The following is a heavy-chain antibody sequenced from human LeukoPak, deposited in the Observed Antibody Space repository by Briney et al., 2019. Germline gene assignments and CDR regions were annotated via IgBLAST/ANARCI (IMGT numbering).Heavy chain of an antibody. CDR3: AKGLCPHCCSSTSCCNYYYYYGMDV. D-gene: IGHD2-2*01. CDR1: GFTFSSYA. J-gene: IGHJ6*02. Sequence: GGSLRLSCAASGFTFSSYAMSWVRQAPGKGLEWVSAISGSGGSTYYADSVKGRFTISRDNSKNTLYLQMNSLRAEDTAVYYCAKGLCPHCCSSTSCCNYYYYYGMDVWGQGTTVTVSS. CDR2: ISGSGGST. V-gene: IGHV3-23*01.